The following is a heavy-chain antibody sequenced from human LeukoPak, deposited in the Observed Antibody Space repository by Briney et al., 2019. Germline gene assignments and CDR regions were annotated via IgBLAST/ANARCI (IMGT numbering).Heavy chain of an antibody. J-gene: IGHJ4*02. CDR3: GTLLSNGPFDY. Sequence: ASVKVSCKASGYTFTGYYMHWVRQAPGQGLEWMGRINPNSGGTNYAQKFQGRVTMTRDTSISTAYMELSRLRSDDTAVYYCGTLLSNGPFDYWGQGSLDTVSS. CDR1: GYTFTGYY. CDR2: INPNSGGT. V-gene: IGHV1-2*06.